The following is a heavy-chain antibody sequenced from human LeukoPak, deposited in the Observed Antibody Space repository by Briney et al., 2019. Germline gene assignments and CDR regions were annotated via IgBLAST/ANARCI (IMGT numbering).Heavy chain of an antibody. J-gene: IGHJ5*02. D-gene: IGHD2-15*01. CDR2: IKEDGNEK. Sequence: GGSLRLSCAASGFIFRTYWMSWVRQTPGKGLEWVANIKEDGNEKNYVDSVKGRFTISRDNAKNSLYLQMNSLRAEDTAVYSCARGADGVSSNSRGWFDPWGQGTLVTVSS. V-gene: IGHV3-7*01. CDR1: GFIFRTYW. CDR3: ARGADGVSSNSRGWFDP.